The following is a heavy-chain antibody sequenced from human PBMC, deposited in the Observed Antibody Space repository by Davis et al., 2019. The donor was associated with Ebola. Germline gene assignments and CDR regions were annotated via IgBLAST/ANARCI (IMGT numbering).Heavy chain of an antibody. Sequence: SVKVSCKTSGYTFTSYGITWVRQAPGQGLEWMGGIIPVFRTANYAQKFQGRVTITADESTSTAYMELSSLRSEDTAVYYCARGGDELRYLYFDYWGQGTLVTVSS. J-gene: IGHJ4*02. D-gene: IGHD4-17*01. V-gene: IGHV1-69*13. CDR2: IIPVFRTA. CDR3: ARGGDELRYLYFDY. CDR1: GYTFTSYG.